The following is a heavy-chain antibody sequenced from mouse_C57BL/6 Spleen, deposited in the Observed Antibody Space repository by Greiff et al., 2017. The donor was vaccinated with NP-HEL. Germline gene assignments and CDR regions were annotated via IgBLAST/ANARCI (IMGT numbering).Heavy chain of an antibody. CDR1: GYTFTSYW. CDR3: ARHDGYYAY. J-gene: IGHJ3*01. V-gene: IGHV1-55*01. CDR2: IYPGSGST. Sequence: QVQLQQPGAELVKPGASVKMSCKASGYTFTSYWITWVKQRPGQGLEWIGDIYPGSGSTNYNEKFKGKATFTADTSSNTAYLQLSSLTTEDSAIYYCARHDGYYAYWGQGTLVTVSA. D-gene: IGHD2-3*01.